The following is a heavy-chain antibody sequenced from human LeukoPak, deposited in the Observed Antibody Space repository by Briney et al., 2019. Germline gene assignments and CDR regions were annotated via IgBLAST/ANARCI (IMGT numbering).Heavy chain of an antibody. D-gene: IGHD6-13*01. Sequence: PSETLSLTCTVSGGSISSYYWSWIRQPPGKGLEWIGYIYYSGSTNYNPSLKSRVTISVDTSKNQFSLKLSSVTAADTAVYYCARSAPGRAAPFDYWGQGTQVTVSS. CDR2: IYYSGST. CDR1: GGSISSYY. J-gene: IGHJ4*02. CDR3: ARSAPGRAAPFDY. V-gene: IGHV4-59*01.